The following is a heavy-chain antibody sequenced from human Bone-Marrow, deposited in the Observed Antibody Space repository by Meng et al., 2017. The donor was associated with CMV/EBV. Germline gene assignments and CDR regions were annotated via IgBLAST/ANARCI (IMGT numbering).Heavy chain of an antibody. V-gene: IGHV1-2*02. CDR1: FTGYY. CDR2: ISPNSGGT. D-gene: IGHD2-21*01. CDR3: AREAYCGGDCYSGNNWFDP. J-gene: IGHJ5*02. Sequence: FTGYYMQWVGQDPGQGLEWMGWISPNSGGTNYAQKFQGRVTMTRDTSISTAYMELSRLRSDDTAVYYCAREAYCGGDCYSGNNWFDPWGQGTLVTVSS.